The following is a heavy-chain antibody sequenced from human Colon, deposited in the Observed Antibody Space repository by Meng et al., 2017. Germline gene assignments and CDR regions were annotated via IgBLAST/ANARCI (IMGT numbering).Heavy chain of an antibody. CDR1: GGSVSSYNW. CDR2: IYHNGNT. V-gene: IGHV4-4*02. CDR3: ARAGTYSLDF. D-gene: IGHD1/OR15-1a*01. J-gene: IGHJ4*02. Sequence: SETLSLTCAVSGGSVSSYNWWSWVRQAPGQGLEWIGEIYHNGNTNYNPSLKSRVTMSVDNSKSEFSLRLSSVTAADTAMYYCARAGTYSLDFWGQGTLVTVSS.